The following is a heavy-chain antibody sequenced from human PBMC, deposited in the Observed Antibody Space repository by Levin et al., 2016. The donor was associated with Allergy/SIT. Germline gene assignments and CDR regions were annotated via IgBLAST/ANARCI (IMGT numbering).Heavy chain of an antibody. CDR1: GYTFTGYY. V-gene: IGHV1-2*02. CDR3: ARYRGYSGYDGGYYYGMDV. CDR2: INPNSGGT. J-gene: IGHJ6*02. D-gene: IGHD5-12*01. Sequence: ASVKVSCKASGYTFTGYYMHWVRQAPGQGLEWMGWINPNSGGTNYAQKFQGRVTMTRDTSISTAYMEQSRLRSDDTAVYYCARYRGYSGYDGGYYYGMDVWGQGTTVTVSS.